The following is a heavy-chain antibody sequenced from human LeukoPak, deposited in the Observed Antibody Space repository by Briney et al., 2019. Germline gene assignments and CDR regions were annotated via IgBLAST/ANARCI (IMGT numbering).Heavy chain of an antibody. V-gene: IGHV3-15*01. CDR2: IKSKTDGGTT. D-gene: IGHD3-10*01. CDR1: GFTFSNAW. CDR3: WVYGSGSPDAFDI. Sequence: GGSQRLSCAASGFTFSNAWMSWVRQAPGKGPEWVGRIKSKTDGGTTDYAAPVKGRFTISRDDSKNTLYLQMNSLKTEDTAVYYCWVYGSGSPDAFDIWGQGTMVTVSS. J-gene: IGHJ3*02.